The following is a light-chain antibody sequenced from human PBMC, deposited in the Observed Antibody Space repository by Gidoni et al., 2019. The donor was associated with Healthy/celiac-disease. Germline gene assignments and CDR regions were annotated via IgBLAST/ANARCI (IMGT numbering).Light chain of an antibody. V-gene: IGKV3-15*01. CDR3: QQYNNWPPYT. CDR2: GSS. Sequence: ELGMTQSPATQSVSPGERATLSGRASQSVSSNLAWYQQKPGQAPRLLIYGSSTSATGIPARFSGSGSGTEFTLTIRSLQSADFAVYYCQQYNNWPPYTFGQGTKLGIK. J-gene: IGKJ2*01. CDR1: QSVSSN.